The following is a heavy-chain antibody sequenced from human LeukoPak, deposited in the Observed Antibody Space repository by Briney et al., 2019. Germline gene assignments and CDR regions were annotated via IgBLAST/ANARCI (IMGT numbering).Heavy chain of an antibody. V-gene: IGHV3-15*01. CDR3: STLRGSSSQYFQH. J-gene: IGHJ1*01. Sequence: GGSLRLSCAASGFTFSDYYMTWVRQAPGKGLEWVGRINSKIDGGTTDYAAPVKGRFTISRDDSKDTLDLQMDSLKTEDTAVYYCSTLRGSSSQYFQHWGQGTLVTVSS. CDR1: GFTFSDYY. D-gene: IGHD6-13*01. CDR2: INSKIDGGTT.